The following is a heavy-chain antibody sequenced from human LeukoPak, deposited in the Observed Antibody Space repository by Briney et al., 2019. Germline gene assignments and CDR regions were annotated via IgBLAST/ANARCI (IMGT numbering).Heavy chain of an antibody. CDR3: ARGKLLPDY. Sequence: SETLSLTCTVSGGSISSGGYYWSWIRQPPGKGLEWIGYIYHSGSTYYNPSLKSRVTISVDRSKNQFSLKLSSVTAADTAVYYCARGKLLPDYWGQGTLVTVSS. J-gene: IGHJ4*02. CDR2: IYHSGST. D-gene: IGHD2-15*01. CDR1: GGSISSGGYY. V-gene: IGHV4-30-2*01.